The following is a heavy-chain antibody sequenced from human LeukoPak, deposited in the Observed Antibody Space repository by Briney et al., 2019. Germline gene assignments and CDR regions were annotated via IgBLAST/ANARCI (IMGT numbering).Heavy chain of an antibody. V-gene: IGHV3-30*03. CDR3: ARGGLIQRHAFDI. J-gene: IGHJ3*02. CDR2: ISYDGSNE. Sequence: GGSLRLSCAASGFTFSSYGMSWVRQAPGKGLEWVAIISYDGSNEYYADSVKGRFTISRDNSKNSLYLQMNSLRGEDTALYYCARGGLIQRHAFDIWGQGTMVTVSS. D-gene: IGHD1-1*01. CDR1: GFTFSSYG.